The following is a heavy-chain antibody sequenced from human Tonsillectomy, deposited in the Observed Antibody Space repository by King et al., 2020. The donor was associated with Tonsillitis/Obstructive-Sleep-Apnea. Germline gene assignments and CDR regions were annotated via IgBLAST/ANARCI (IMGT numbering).Heavy chain of an antibody. V-gene: IGHV4-59*01. CDR2: IYYSGST. D-gene: IGHD4-17*01. CDR1: GGSISSYF. J-gene: IGHJ1*01. CDR3: ACSDYVSVYPQH. Sequence: VQLQESGPGLVKPSETLSLTCSVSGGSISSYFWNWIRQPPGKGLEWIGYIYYSGSTNYNPSLKSRVTMSVDTSKNQFSLNLSSVTAADTAVYYCACSDYVSVYPQHWGQGTLVTVSS.